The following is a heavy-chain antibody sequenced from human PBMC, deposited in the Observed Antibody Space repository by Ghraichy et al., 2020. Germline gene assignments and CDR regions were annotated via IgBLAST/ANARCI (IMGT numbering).Heavy chain of an antibody. V-gene: IGHV3-7*03. J-gene: IGHJ3*01. Sequence: GGSLRLSCAASGFTFSSYGMSWVRQAPGKGLEWVANIKQDGSEKYYVDSVKGRFTISRDNAKNSLYLQMNSLRAEDTAVYYCARDAYWASVAYFGLWGQGIMVSVST. CDR1: GFTFSSYG. CDR2: IKQDGSEK. D-gene: IGHD3-9*01. CDR3: ARDAYWASVAYFGL.